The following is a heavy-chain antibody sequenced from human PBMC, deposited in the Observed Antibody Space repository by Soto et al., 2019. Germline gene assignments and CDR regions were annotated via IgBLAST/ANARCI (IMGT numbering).Heavy chain of an antibody. V-gene: IGHV3-33*01. Sequence: QVQLVESGGGVVQPGRSLRLSCVASGFKFTGYGLNWVRQTPGKGLEWVAVSWFDGSIAYYAESVKGRFTISRDDSRNTVYLHMNSLRGQDTAMYYCARDGARIDSSGKFASWGQGTQVTASS. CDR2: SWFDGSIA. CDR3: ARDGARIDSSGKFAS. CDR1: GFKFTGYG. J-gene: IGHJ4*02. D-gene: IGHD3-22*01.